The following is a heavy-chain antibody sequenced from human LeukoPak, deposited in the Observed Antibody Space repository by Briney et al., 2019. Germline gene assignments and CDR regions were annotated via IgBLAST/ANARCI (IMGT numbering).Heavy chain of an antibody. CDR1: GGSISSSSYY. J-gene: IGHJ4*02. Sequence: SETLSLTCTVSGGSISSSSYYWGWIRQPPGKGLGWIGCIYYSGSTYYNPSLKSRVTISVDTSKNQFSLKLSSVTAADTAVYYCARASSWSRGRKDYWGQGTLVTVSS. CDR3: ARASSWSRGRKDY. V-gene: IGHV4-39*01. D-gene: IGHD6-13*01. CDR2: IYYSGST.